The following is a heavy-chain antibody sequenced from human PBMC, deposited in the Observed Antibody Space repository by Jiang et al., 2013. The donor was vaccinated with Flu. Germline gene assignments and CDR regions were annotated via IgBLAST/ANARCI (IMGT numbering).Heavy chain of an antibody. CDR2: IRQDGIEK. CDR3: ARRYFDL. Sequence: LVESGGGLVQPGGSLRLSCAASGFTFDNYWMHWVRQAPGKGLEWVANIRQDGIEKYHANSVKGRFTISRDNAKNSLYLQMNSLSAEDTAVYYCARRYFDLWGRGTLVTVSS. J-gene: IGHJ2*01. CDR1: GFTFDNYW. V-gene: IGHV3-7*03.